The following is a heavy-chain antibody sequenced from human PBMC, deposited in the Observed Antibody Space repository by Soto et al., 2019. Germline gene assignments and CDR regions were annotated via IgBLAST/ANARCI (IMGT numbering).Heavy chain of an antibody. D-gene: IGHD4-17*01. CDR3: AKDVKTTVARAYDY. J-gene: IGHJ4*02. CDR1: GFSFSSYA. CDR2: ISASGATT. Sequence: GGSLRLSCAASGFSFSSYAMTWVRQAPGKGPEWVSVISASGATTYYADSVKGRFTISRDNSKNTLYLQMSSLRAEDTAVYYCAKDVKTTVARAYDYWGQGT. V-gene: IGHV3-23*01.